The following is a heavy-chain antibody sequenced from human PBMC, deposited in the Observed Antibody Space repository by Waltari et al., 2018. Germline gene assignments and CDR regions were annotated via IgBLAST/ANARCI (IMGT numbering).Heavy chain of an antibody. Sequence: QVQLVESGGGVVQPGRSLRLSCAASGFTFSSYGMHWVRQAPGKGLEWVAVIWYDGSNKYYADSVKGRFTISRDNSKNTLYLQMNSLRAEDTAMYYCAKDPGWGGYLGWYFDLWGRGTLVTVSS. V-gene: IGHV3-30*18. D-gene: IGHD3-3*01. CDR1: GFTFSSYG. J-gene: IGHJ2*01. CDR3: AKDPGWGGYLGWYFDL. CDR2: IWYDGSNK.